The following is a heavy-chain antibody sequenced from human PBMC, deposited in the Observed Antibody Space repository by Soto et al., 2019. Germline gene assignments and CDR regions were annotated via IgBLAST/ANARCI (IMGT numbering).Heavy chain of an antibody. J-gene: IGHJ3*02. Sequence: EVQLLESGGGLVQPGGSLRLSCAASGFTFSNYAMSWVRQAPGKGLEWVADISGSGDTTYHADSVKGRFIISRDNSKNTLSLQMSGLRAADTAIYYCAKAFYEGLLWSAGSSEAFAIWGRGTMVTVSS. D-gene: IGHD3-10*01. CDR2: ISGSGDTT. V-gene: IGHV3-23*01. CDR3: AKAFYEGLLWSAGSSEAFAI. CDR1: GFTFSNYA.